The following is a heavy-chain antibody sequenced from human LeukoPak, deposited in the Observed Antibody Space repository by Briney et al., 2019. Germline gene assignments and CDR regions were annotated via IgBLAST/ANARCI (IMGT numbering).Heavy chain of an antibody. CDR2: MNPNSGNT. CDR3: ARAESGYDRGTTPDY. D-gene: IGHD5-12*01. Sequence: ASVTVSCTASGYTFTSYDINWVRQATGQGLEWMGWMNPNSGNTGYAQKFQGRVTMTRNTSISTAYMELSSLRSEDTAVYYCARAESGYDRGTTPDYWGQGTLVTVSS. CDR1: GYTFTSYD. J-gene: IGHJ4*02. V-gene: IGHV1-8*01.